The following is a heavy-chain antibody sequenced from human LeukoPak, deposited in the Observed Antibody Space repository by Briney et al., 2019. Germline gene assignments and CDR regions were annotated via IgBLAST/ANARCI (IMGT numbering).Heavy chain of an antibody. CDR3: ARDKELQNFGC. J-gene: IGHJ4*02. Sequence: PGGSLRLSCAASGFTFSSYEMNWVRQAPGKGLEWISYISSSGSTIYYADSVKGRFTISRDNAKNSLYLQMNSLRAEDTAVYYCARDKELQNFGCWGQGTLVTVSS. CDR1: GFTFSSYE. CDR2: ISSSGSTI. V-gene: IGHV3-48*03. D-gene: IGHD3-10*01.